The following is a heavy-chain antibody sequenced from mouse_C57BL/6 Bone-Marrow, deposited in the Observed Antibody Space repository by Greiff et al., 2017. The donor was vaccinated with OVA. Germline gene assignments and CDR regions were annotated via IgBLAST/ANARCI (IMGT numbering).Heavy chain of an antibody. V-gene: IGHV1-82*01. Sequence: VQLPQSGPELVKPGASVKISCKASGYAFSSYWMNWVKQRPGKGLEWIGRIYPGDGDTNYNGKFKGKATLTADKSSSTAYMQLSSLTSKDSAVYCGAKPGHYDGSSYWYCDVWGRGTTVTVSS. D-gene: IGHD1-1*01. CDR2: IYPGDGDT. CDR1: GYAFSSYW. CDR3: AKPGHYDGSSYWYCDV. J-gene: IGHJ1*03.